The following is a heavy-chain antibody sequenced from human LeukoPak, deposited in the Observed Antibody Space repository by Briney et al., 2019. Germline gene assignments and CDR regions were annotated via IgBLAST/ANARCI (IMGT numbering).Heavy chain of an antibody. V-gene: IGHV1-69*05. CDR3: ARESGSSGPTDSPEPDY. CDR2: IIPIFGTA. CDR1: GGTFSSYA. Sequence: GASVKVSCKASGGTFSSYAISWVRQAPGQGLEWMGRIIPIFGTANYAQKFQGRVTITTDESTSTAYMELSSLRSEDTAVYYCARESGSSGPTDSPEPDYWGQGTLVTVSS. D-gene: IGHD3-10*01. J-gene: IGHJ4*02.